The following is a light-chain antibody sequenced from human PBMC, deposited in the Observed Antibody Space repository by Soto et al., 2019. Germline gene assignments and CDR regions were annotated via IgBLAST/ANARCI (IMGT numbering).Light chain of an antibody. J-gene: IGLJ1*01. CDR3: SSYTSSSTGGYV. CDR1: SSDVGGYNY. Sequence: QSALTRPASVSGSPGQSITISCTGTSSDVGGYNYVSWYQQHPGKAPKLMIYEVSNRPSGVSNRFSGSKSGNTASLTISGLQAEDEADYYCSSYTSSSTGGYVFGSGTKLTVL. V-gene: IGLV2-14*01. CDR2: EVS.